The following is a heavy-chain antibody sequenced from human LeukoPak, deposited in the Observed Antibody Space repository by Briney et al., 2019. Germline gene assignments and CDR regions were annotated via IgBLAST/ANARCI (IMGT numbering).Heavy chain of an antibody. J-gene: IGHJ4*02. CDR1: GFTFSSYA. CDR3: AKDSGPYTSGYYGH. V-gene: IGHV3-23*01. D-gene: IGHD3-22*01. Sequence: GGSLRLSCAASGFTFSSYAMSWVRQAPGKRQEWVSDISGGGGTTYYADSVKGRFTISRDNSKNTLFLQMNSLRAEDTAVYYCAKDSGPYTSGYYGHWGQGTLVTVSS. CDR2: ISGGGGTT.